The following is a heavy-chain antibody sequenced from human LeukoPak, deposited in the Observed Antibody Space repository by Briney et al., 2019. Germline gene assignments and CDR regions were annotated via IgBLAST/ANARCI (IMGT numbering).Heavy chain of an antibody. Sequence: SETLSLTCTASGGSLSSGDYYWRWLRQPPGKGLEWIGYIYYSGSAYYNPSLKSRLTISVDTSKNQFSLTLSSVTAADTAVYYCARDFSSTSCIDYWGQGTLVTVSS. CDR3: ARDFSSTSCIDY. D-gene: IGHD2-2*01. V-gene: IGHV4-30-4*08. J-gene: IGHJ4*02. CDR1: GGSLSSGDYY. CDR2: IYYSGSA.